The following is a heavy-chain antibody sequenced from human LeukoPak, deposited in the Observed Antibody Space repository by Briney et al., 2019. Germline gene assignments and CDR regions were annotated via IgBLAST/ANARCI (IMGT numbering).Heavy chain of an antibody. CDR1: GFTFSDYY. CDR3: ARGGSYGSGSYPTDP. J-gene: IGHJ5*02. V-gene: IGHV3-11*04. CDR2: ISSSGSTI. D-gene: IGHD3-10*01. Sequence: GGSLRLSCAASGFTFSDYYMSWIRQAAGKGLEWVSYISSSGSTIYYADSVKGRFTISRENAKNSLYLQMNSLRAGDTAVYYCARGGSYGSGSYPTDPWGQGTLVTVSS.